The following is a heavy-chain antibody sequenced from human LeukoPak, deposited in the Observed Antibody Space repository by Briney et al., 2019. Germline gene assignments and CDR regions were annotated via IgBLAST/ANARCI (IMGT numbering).Heavy chain of an antibody. V-gene: IGHV3-33*01. CDR1: GFTFSTDG. CDR3: ARAYGSGSYPMDY. CDR2: IWYDGSSE. J-gene: IGHJ4*02. Sequence: GRSLRLSCAASGFTFSTDGMHWVRHGPGTWLEWVAAIWYDGSSEYYADSVKGQFTIYRDNPTNTLYLQMNSLRGEDTAVYYCARAYGSGSYPMDYWGQGTLVTVSS. D-gene: IGHD3-10*01.